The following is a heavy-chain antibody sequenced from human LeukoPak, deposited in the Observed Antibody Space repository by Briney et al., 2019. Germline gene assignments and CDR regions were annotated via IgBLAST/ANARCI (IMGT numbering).Heavy chain of an antibody. V-gene: IGHV4-59*01. CDR1: GGSFSDYY. CDR2: IYYSGST. CDR3: ASSRWTNPFDY. J-gene: IGHJ4*02. D-gene: IGHD6-13*01. Sequence: SETLSLTCAVYGGSFSDYYWSWIRQPPGKGLEWIGYIYYSGSTNYNPSLKSRVTISVDTSKNQFSLKLSSVTAADTAVYYCASSRWTNPFDYWGQGTLVTVSS.